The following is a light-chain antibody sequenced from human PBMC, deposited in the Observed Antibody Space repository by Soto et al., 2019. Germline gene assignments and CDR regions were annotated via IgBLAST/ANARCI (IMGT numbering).Light chain of an antibody. CDR2: EVS. J-gene: IGLJ1*01. Sequence: QSALTQPASVSGSPGQSITISCTGTSSDVGSYNYVSWYQQHPGKAPKLMIYEVSNRPSGASNRFSGSKSGNTASLTISGLQAEDEADYYCSSFTNTYSYVFGTGTKLTVL. V-gene: IGLV2-14*01. CDR3: SSFTNTYSYV. CDR1: SSDVGSYNY.